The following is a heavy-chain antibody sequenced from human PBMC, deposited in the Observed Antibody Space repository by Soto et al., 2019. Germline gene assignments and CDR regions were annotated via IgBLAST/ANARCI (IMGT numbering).Heavy chain of an antibody. V-gene: IGHV3-23*01. CDR3: AKLARYDTMWLYYFDY. CDR2: ITASGADT. Sequence: EAQFLESGGGLVQPGGSRRLSCAASGFTFSNYAMSWVRQAPGKGLEWVSGITASGADTYYADSVKGRFTISSDNSENTLYLQMNSMRAEDTAVYYCAKLARYDTMWLYYFDYWGQGTLVTVSS. CDR1: GFTFSNYA. D-gene: IGHD5-12*01. J-gene: IGHJ4*02.